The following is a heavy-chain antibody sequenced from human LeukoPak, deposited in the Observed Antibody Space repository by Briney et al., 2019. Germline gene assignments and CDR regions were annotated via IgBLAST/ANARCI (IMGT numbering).Heavy chain of an antibody. CDR3: ARDPEGDYDSSAYYDSGYFDY. D-gene: IGHD3-22*01. CDR2: ISYDGSNE. CDR1: GFIFSNFA. Sequence: PGGSLRLSCAASGFIFSNFATHWVRQAPGKGLEWVAVISYDGSNEYYADSVKGRFTISRDNSKNTLYLQMNSLRVEDTAVYYCARDPEGDYDSSAYYDSGYFDYWGQGALVTVSS. V-gene: IGHV3-30*04. J-gene: IGHJ4*02.